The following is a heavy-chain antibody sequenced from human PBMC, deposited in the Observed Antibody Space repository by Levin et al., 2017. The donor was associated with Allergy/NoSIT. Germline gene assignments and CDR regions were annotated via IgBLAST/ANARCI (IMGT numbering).Heavy chain of an antibody. J-gene: IGHJ4*02. V-gene: IGHV3-15*01. CDR3: TTYSSSWYYFDY. Sequence: GGSLRLSCAASGITFSNAWMSWARQAPGKGLEWVGRIKSKTDGGTTEYAAPVKGRFTISRDDSKNTLYLQLNSMKTEDTAVYFCTTYSSSWYYFDYWGQGTLVTVSS. CDR2: IKSKTDGGTT. CDR1: GITFSNAW. D-gene: IGHD6-13*01.